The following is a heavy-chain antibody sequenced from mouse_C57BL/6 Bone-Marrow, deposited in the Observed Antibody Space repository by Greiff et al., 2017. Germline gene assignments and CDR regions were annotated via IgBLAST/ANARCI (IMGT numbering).Heavy chain of an antibody. CDR3: ARGIYYGSSSSYWYFDV. D-gene: IGHD1-1*01. J-gene: IGHJ1*03. V-gene: IGHV1-81*01. CDR2: IYPRSGNT. Sequence: VKLQESGAELARPGASVKLSCKASGYTFTSYGISWVKQRTGQGLEWIGEIYPRSGNTYYNEKFKGKATLTADKSSSTAYMELRSLTSEDSAVYFCARGIYYGSSSSYWYFDVWGTGTTVTVSS. CDR1: GYTFTSYG.